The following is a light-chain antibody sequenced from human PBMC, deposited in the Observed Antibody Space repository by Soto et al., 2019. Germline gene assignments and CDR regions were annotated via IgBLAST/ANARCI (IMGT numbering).Light chain of an antibody. V-gene: IGLV4-69*01. J-gene: IGLJ2*01. CDR3: QTWGTDIHVV. CDR1: SGHSNYAHYA. Sequence: QPVLTQSPSASASLGASVKLTCTLSSGHSNYAHYAIAWHQQQPEKGPRYLMKLNNDGSHIKGDGIPDRFSGSSSGAERYLTISSLQSEDEADYYCQTWGTDIHVVFGGGTKLTVL. CDR2: LNNDGSH.